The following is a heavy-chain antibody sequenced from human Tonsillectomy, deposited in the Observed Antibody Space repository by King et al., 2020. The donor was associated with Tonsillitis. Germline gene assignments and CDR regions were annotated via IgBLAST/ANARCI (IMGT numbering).Heavy chain of an antibody. D-gene: IGHD2-8*02. CDR2: ILHSGST. Sequence: QLQESGPGLVKPSETLSLSCTVSGDSINTDNYLWGWIRQPPGQGLEWIGSILHSGSTYYNPSLKSRVTLSVDTSKNRFSLRVRSVTAADTAAYYCARHPSWWSDRRSGWFDPWGQGTLVTVSS. V-gene: IGHV4-39*07. J-gene: IGHJ5*02. CDR3: ARHPSWWSDRRSGWFDP. CDR1: GDSINTDNYL.